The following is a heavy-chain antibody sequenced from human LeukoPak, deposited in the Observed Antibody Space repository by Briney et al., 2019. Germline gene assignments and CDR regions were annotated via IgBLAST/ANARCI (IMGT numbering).Heavy chain of an antibody. J-gene: IGHJ4*02. CDR1: GGSISSYY. CDR3: TREMNQNSGWYHRPIFDY. D-gene: IGHD6-19*01. V-gene: IGHV4-59*01. Sequence: PSETLSLTCTVSGGSISSYYWSWIRQPPGKGLEWVGYISYSGSTNYNPSLKSRVTISVDTSKNQFSLKLSSVTAADTAVYYCTREMNQNSGWYHRPIFDYWGQGTLVTVSS. CDR2: ISYSGST.